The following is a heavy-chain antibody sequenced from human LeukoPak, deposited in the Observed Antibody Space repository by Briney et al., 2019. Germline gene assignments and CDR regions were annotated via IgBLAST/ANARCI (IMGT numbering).Heavy chain of an antibody. D-gene: IGHD3-3*01. Sequence: SETLSLTCTVSGGSISSYYWSWIRQPPGKGLEWIGYIYYSGSTNYNPSLKSRVTISVDTSKNQFSLKLSSVTAADTAVYYCARLGSFGPYDFWSGFLDYWGQGTLVTVSS. CDR2: IYYSGST. J-gene: IGHJ4*02. CDR3: ARLGSFGPYDFWSGFLDY. CDR1: GGSISSYY. V-gene: IGHV4-59*08.